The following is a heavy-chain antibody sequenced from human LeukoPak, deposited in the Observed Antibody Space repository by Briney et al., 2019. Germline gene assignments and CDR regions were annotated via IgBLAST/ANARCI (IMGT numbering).Heavy chain of an antibody. CDR3: ATGPSGYFFNY. CDR2: IKQDGSEK. Sequence: GGSLRLSCAASGFTFSSYWTSWVRQAPGKGLEWVANIKQDGSEKYYVDSVKGRFTISRDNAKNSLYLQMNSLRAEDTAVYYCATGPSGYFFNYWGQGTLVTVSS. D-gene: IGHD2-8*02. J-gene: IGHJ4*02. V-gene: IGHV3-7*01. CDR1: GFTFSSYW.